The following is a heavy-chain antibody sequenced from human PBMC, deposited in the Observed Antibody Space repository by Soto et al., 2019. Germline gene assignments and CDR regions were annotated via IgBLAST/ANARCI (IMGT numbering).Heavy chain of an antibody. CDR3: ARRGPGTYFDY. J-gene: IGHJ4*02. V-gene: IGHV3-23*01. Sequence: GGSLRLSCAASGFTFSSYAMNWVRQAPGKGLEWVSVISGSGDSTYYADSVKGRFTISRDNSKDTLYLQMNSLRTEDTAVYYCARRGPGTYFDYWGQGTLVTVSS. CDR2: ISGSGDST. D-gene: IGHD6-13*01. CDR1: GFTFSSYA.